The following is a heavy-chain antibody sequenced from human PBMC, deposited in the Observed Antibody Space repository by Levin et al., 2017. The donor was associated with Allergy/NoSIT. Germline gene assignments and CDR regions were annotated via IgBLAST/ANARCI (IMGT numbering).Heavy chain of an antibody. CDR2: IWYDGSDK. CDR1: GFTFSSYG. CDR3: ARKSGSYRTHYFDY. V-gene: IGHV3-33*01. Sequence: GESLKISCAASGFTFSSYGMDWVRQAPGKGLEWVAVIWYDGSDKYYADSVKGRFTISRDNSKNTLYLQMNSLRAEDTAVYYCARKSGSYRTHYFDYWGQGTLVTVSS. D-gene: IGHD1-26*01. J-gene: IGHJ4*02.